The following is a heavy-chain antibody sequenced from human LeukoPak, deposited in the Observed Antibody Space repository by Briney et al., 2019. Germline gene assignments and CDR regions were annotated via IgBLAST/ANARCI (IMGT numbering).Heavy chain of an antibody. J-gene: IGHJ3*02. CDR2: INPNSGGT. V-gene: IGHV1-2*02. Sequence: GASVKVSCKASGYTFTGDYIHWVRQAPGQGLEWMGWINPNSGGTNYVQKLQGRVTMTRDTSISTGYMELSRVRSDDTAVYYCARWDCSGGSCYDAFDIWGQGTMVTVSS. CDR1: GYTFTGDY. CDR3: ARWDCSGGSCYDAFDI. D-gene: IGHD2-15*01.